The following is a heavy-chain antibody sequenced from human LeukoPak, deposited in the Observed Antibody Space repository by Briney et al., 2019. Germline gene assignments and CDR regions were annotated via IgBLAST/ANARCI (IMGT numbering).Heavy chain of an antibody. D-gene: IGHD3-22*01. J-gene: IGHJ3*02. CDR1: GGSFTSYY. CDR2: ISHTGHT. V-gene: IGHV4-34*01. CDR3: AREVQHYAGSVYDHDAFDI. Sequence: PSETLSLTCAVYGGSFTSYYWSWIRQPPGKGLEWIGEISHTGHTNYNPSLKSRVTMSVETSKNQLSLILTSVTAADTAVYYCAREVQHYAGSVYDHDAFDIWGQGTMVTVSS.